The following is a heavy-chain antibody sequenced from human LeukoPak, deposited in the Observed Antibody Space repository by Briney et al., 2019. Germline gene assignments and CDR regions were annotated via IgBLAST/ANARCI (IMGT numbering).Heavy chain of an antibody. V-gene: IGHV4-34*01. CDR3: ARDQGISSDLDAFDI. Sequence: PSETLSLTCAVCGGSFSGYYWSWIRQPPGKGLEWIGEINHSGSTNYNPSLKSRVTISVDTSKNQFSLKLSSVTAADTAVYYCARDQGISSDLDAFDIWGQGTMVTVSS. CDR2: INHSGST. CDR1: GGSFSGYY. D-gene: IGHD3-10*01. J-gene: IGHJ3*02.